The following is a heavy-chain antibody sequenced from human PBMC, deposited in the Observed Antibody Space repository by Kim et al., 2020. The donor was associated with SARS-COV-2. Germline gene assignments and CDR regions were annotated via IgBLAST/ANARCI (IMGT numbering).Heavy chain of an antibody. CDR1: GFTFSSYA. CDR2: ISSRGGST. D-gene: IGHD3-9*01. CDR3: AKDGVYYDILTGYYDAFDF. Sequence: GGSLRLSCAASGFTFSSYAMKWVRQAPGEGLEWVSAISSRGGSTYYADSVKGRFTISRDNSKNTLYLQMNSLRVEDKAVYYCAKDGVYYDILTGYYDAFDFWGQGTIVTVSS. V-gene: IGHV3-23*01. J-gene: IGHJ3*01.